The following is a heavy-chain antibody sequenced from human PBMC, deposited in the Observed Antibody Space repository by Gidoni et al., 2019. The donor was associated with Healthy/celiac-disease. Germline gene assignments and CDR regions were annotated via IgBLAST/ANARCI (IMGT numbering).Heavy chain of an antibody. J-gene: IGHJ6*02. D-gene: IGHD3-16*02. Sequence: EVQLVQSGAEVKKPGESLRISCKGSGYSFTRYWISWVRPMPGKGLEWMGRIDPIDSYTNYSPSFQGHVTISADKSISTAYLQWSSLKASDTAMYYCARTRRQRYYDYVWGSYRPNYYYYGMDVWGQGTTVTVSS. CDR1: GYSFTRYW. V-gene: IGHV5-10-1*03. CDR3: ARTRRQRYYDYVWGSYRPNYYYYGMDV. CDR2: IDPIDSYT.